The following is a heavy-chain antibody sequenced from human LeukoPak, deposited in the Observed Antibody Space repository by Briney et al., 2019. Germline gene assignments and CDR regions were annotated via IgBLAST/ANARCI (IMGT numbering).Heavy chain of an antibody. V-gene: IGHV4-61*02. CDR3: ARDVLYYYGSGSPPGWFDP. D-gene: IGHD3-10*01. J-gene: IGHJ5*02. Sequence: SETLSLTCTVSGGSISSGSYYWSWIRQPAGKGLEWIGRIYTSGSTNYNPSLKSRGTISVDTSKNQFSLKLSSVPAADTAVYYCARDVLYYYGSGSPPGWFDPWGQGTLVTVSS. CDR1: GGSISSGSYY. CDR2: IYTSGST.